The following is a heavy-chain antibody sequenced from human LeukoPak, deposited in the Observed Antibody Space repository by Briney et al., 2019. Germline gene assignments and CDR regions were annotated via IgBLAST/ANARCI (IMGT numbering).Heavy chain of an antibody. V-gene: IGHV3-23*01. D-gene: IGHD5-24*01. CDR2: TSGVGGNT. CDR1: GFTFNSYA. CDR3: AKGPKLGDGYHCDF. J-gene: IGHJ4*02. Sequence: GGSLRLSCAASGFTFNSYALSWVRQAPGKGLEWVSATSGVGGNTYYADSVKGRFTISRDVSENTLYLQMDSLTVEDTAVYYCAKGPKLGDGYHCDFWGQGTLVTVSS.